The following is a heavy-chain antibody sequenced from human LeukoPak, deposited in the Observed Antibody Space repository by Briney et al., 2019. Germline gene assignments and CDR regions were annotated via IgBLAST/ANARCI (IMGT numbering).Heavy chain of an antibody. D-gene: IGHD5-18*01. Sequence: GGSLRLSCAASGFTFSSYAMTWVRQAPGKGLEWVSVISGSGGTTYYADSVKGRFTISRDNSKNTLYLQMNSLRAGDTAVYYCANRGYVTYYFDCWRQGTLVSVSS. CDR2: ISGSGGTT. V-gene: IGHV3-23*01. CDR3: ANRGYVTYYFDC. CDR1: GFTFSSYA. J-gene: IGHJ4*02.